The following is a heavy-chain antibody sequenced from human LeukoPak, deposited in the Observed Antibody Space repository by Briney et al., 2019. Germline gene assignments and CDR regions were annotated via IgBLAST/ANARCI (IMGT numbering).Heavy chain of an antibody. V-gene: IGHV3-30-3*01. CDR1: GFTFSSYA. CDR3: ARNRIAVAGPEYFQH. Sequence: GGSLRLSCAASGFTFSSYAMHWVRQAPGKGLEWVAVTSYHGSTKYYADSVKGRFTISRDNAKNSLYLQMNSLRAEDTAVYYCARNRIAVAGPEYFQHWGQGTLVTVSS. CDR2: TSYHGSTK. J-gene: IGHJ1*01. D-gene: IGHD6-19*01.